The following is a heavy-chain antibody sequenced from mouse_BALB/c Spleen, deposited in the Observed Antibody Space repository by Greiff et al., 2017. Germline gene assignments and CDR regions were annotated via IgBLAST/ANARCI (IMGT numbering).Heavy chain of an antibody. D-gene: IGHD4-1*01. CDR1: GFSLTSYD. J-gene: IGHJ4*01. CDR2: IWTGGGT. V-gene: IGHV2-9-2*01. CDR3: VRDWDTGMDY. Sequence: VKLVESGPGLVAPSQSLSITCTVSGFSLTSYDISWIRQPPGKGLEWLGVIWTGGGTNYNSAFMSRLSISKDNSKSQVFLKMNSLQTDDTAIYYCVRDWDTGMDYWGQGTSVTVSS.